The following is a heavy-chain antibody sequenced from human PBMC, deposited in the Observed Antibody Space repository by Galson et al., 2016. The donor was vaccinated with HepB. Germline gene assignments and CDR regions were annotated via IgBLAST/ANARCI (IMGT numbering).Heavy chain of an antibody. D-gene: IGHD5-12*01. CDR2: IRSSGSTI. CDR3: ARGGYGGYFPREFDY. J-gene: IGHJ4*02. CDR1: GFTYSSYE. Sequence: SLRLSCAASGFTYSSYEMNWVRQAQGKGLEWVSYIRSSGSTIYYADSVKGRFTISRDNAKNSLYLQMNILRAEDTAVYYCARGGYGGYFPREFDYWGQGTLVTVSS. V-gene: IGHV3-48*03.